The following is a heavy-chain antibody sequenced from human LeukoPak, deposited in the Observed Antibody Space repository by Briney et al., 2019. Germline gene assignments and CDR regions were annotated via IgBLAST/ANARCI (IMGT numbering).Heavy chain of an antibody. CDR1: GGSIGVYY. Sequence: SETLSLTCSVSGGSIGVYYWYWIRQPPGKGLEWIGHIYYTGTTNYNPSLKSRVTISVDRSKNHFSLKLKSVTNADTAVYYCARAGPWQIDPWGQGILVTVSS. J-gene: IGHJ5*02. D-gene: IGHD3-10*01. V-gene: IGHV4-59*01. CDR2: IYYTGTT. CDR3: ARAGPWQIDP.